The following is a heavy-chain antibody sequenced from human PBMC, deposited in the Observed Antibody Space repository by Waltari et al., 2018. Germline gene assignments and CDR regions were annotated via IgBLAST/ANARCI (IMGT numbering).Heavy chain of an antibody. V-gene: IGHV3-74*01. D-gene: IGHD2-2*01. CDR3: TRTRYCSTTSCQVDWFDP. Sequence: EVQLVESGGGLVQPGGSLRLSCAASGFTFSSYWMHWVRQAPGKGLVWVLRINVDRGSTSYADFVKCRFTISRDNANNTLYLQINSLRAEDTAVYYCTRTRYCSTTSCQVDWFDPWGQGTLVTVSS. CDR2: INVDRGST. J-gene: IGHJ5*02. CDR1: GFTFSSYW.